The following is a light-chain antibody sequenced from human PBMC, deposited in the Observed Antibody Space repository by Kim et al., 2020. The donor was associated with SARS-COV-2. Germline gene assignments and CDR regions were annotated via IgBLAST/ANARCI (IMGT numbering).Light chain of an antibody. CDR1: QSLSSY. CDR2: DAS. Sequence: SPGERATLSCRASQSLSSYLAWYQQKPGQAPRLLIYDASNRATGIPARFTGSGSGTDFTLTISSLEPEDSAVYYCQQRSNWPPITFGQGTRLEIK. J-gene: IGKJ5*01. CDR3: QQRSNWPPIT. V-gene: IGKV3-11*01.